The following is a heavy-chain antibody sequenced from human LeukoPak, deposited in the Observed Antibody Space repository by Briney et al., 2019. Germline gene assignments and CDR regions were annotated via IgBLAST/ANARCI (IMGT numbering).Heavy chain of an antibody. D-gene: IGHD2/OR15-2a*01. CDR2: IKQGGSEK. J-gene: IGHJ4*02. CDR3: ARVGKTVIGPMLD. V-gene: IGHV3-7*01. Sequence: GGSLRLSCAASGFTFSSYWMSWVRQAPGKGLEWVANIKQGGSEKYYVDSVKGRFTISRDNAKNSLYLQMNSLRAEDTAVYYCARVGKTVIGPMLDWGQGTLVTVSS. CDR1: GFTFSSYW.